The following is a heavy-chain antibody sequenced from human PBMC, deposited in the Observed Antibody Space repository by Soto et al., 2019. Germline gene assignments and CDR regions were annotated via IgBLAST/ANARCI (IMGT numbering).Heavy chain of an antibody. CDR3: ARPYGDYSHGLDV. V-gene: IGHV4-59*01. D-gene: IGHD4-17*01. J-gene: IGHJ6*01. CDR1: GGSISSYY. Sequence: SETLSLTCTVSGGSISSYYSSWIRQPPGKGLEWIGYIYYSGSTNYNPSLKSRVTISVDTSKNQFSLKLSSVTAADTAVYYCARPYGDYSHGLDVWAQGTTVTVSS. CDR2: IYYSGST.